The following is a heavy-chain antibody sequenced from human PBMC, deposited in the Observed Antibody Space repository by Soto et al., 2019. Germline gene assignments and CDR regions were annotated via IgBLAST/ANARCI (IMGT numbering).Heavy chain of an antibody. CDR2: IGPESGAT. CDR3: GRGRSGQIVVFY. V-gene: IGHV1-2*02. CDR1: GYTFTGHY. D-gene: IGHD1-26*01. J-gene: IGHJ4*02. Sequence: ASVKFYCKTSGYTFTGHYIHLVRQAPQQGPEWMGEIGPESGATRYAQKFRGRVTMTMDTSITTVYMELKNLSPDDTAVYYCGRGRSGQIVVFYWGQGTPVTVSS.